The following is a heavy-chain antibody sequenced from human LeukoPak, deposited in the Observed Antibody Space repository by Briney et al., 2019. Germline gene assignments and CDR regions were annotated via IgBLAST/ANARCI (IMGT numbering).Heavy chain of an antibody. J-gene: IGHJ4*02. CDR1: GYTFTSYG. D-gene: IGHD6-19*01. V-gene: IGHV1-18*01. CDR3: ASYSSGSIDY. CDR2: ISAYNGNT. Sequence: ASVKVSCKASGYTFTSYGISWVRQAPGQGLEWMGWISAYNGNTNYAQKFQGRVTITADESTSTAYMELSSLRSEDTAVYYCASYSSGSIDYWGQGTLVTVSS.